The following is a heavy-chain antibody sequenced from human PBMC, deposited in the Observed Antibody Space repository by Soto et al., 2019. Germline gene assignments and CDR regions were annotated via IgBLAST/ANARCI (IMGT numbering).Heavy chain of an antibody. CDR3: ARQITSGEGYYFDY. V-gene: IGHV4-59*01. CDR2: IYYSGST. Sequence: SSETLSLTCTVSGGSISSYYWSWIRQPPGKGLEWIGYIYYSGSTNYNPSLKSRVTISVDTSKNQFSLKLSSVTAADTAVYYCARQITSGEGYYFDYWGQGTLVTVSS. D-gene: IGHD3-16*01. J-gene: IGHJ4*02. CDR1: GGSISSYY.